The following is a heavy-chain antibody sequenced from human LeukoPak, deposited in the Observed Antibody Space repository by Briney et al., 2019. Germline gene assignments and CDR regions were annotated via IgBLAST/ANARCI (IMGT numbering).Heavy chain of an antibody. D-gene: IGHD6-13*01. Sequence: PGGSLRLSCAASGFTFSSYDMHWVRQAPGKGLEWVAVISYDGSNKYYADSVKGRFTISRDNSKNTLYLQMNSLRAEDTAVYYCARAVAAAGPLDIWGQGTMVTVSS. V-gene: IGHV3-30*19. CDR2: ISYDGSNK. CDR3: ARAVAAAGPLDI. CDR1: GFTFSSYD. J-gene: IGHJ3*02.